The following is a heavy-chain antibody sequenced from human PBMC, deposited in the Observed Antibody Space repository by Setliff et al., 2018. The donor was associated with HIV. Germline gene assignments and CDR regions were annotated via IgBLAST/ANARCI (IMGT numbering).Heavy chain of an antibody. CDR2: IYYSGTT. D-gene: IGHD2-2*01. J-gene: IGHJ4*02. CDR1: GDSISSGDYY. V-gene: IGHV4-30-4*08. CDR3: ARGYCSSISYYEALFDY. Sequence: PSETLSLTCTVSGDSISSGDYYWSWVRQPPGKGLEWIGNIYYSGTTYYSPSLKSRVTISVDRSKNQFSLNLSSVTAADTAVYYCARGYCSSISYYEALFDYWGQGTLVTVSS.